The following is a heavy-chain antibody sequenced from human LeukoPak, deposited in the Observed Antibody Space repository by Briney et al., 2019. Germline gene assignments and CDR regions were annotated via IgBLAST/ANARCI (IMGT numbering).Heavy chain of an antibody. CDR1: GGTFSSYT. CDR3: ATPPTGTTTTGEFYFDS. J-gene: IGHJ4*02. Sequence: SVKVSCKASGGTFSSYTIAWVRQAPGQGLEWLGGIIPLFGSANYAQKFQGRVTITADESTSTAYTELSSLRSEDTAVYYCATPPTGTTTTGEFYFDSWGQGTLVTVSA. D-gene: IGHD1-1*01. V-gene: IGHV1-69*13. CDR2: IIPLFGSA.